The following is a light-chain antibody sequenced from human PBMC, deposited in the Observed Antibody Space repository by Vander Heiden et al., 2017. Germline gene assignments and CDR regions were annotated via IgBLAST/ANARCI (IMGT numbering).Light chain of an antibody. CDR3: AAWDDSLNGVV. J-gene: IGLJ2*01. CDR2: SNN. Sequence: QSVLTQPPSASGTPGQTVTISCSGSSSNIGSNTVNWYQQLPGTAPKLLIYSNNQRPSGVPDRFSGSKSGTSASLAIRGLQSEDEADYYCAAWDDSLNGVVFGGGTKLTVL. CDR1: SSNIGSNT. V-gene: IGLV1-44*01.